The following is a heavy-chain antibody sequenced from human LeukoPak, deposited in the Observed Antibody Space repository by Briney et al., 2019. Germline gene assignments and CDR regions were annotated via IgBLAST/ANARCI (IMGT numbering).Heavy chain of an antibody. J-gene: IGHJ5*02. CDR3: ARATGWGNWFDP. D-gene: IGHD6-19*01. Sequence: SETLSLTCTVSGGSISSYYWSWIRQPPGKGLEWIGYIYYSGSTNYNPSLKSRVTISVDTSKNQFSLKLSSVTAADTAVYYCARATGWGNWFDPWGQGTLVTVSS. V-gene: IGHV4-59*01. CDR1: GGSISSYY. CDR2: IYYSGST.